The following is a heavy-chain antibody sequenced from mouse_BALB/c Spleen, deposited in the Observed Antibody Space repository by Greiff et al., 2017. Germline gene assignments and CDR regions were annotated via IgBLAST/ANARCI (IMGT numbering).Heavy chain of an antibody. CDR2: INSNGGST. CDR1: GFTFSSYG. V-gene: IGHV5-6-3*01. CDR3: ARDGKYGNYVGY. D-gene: IGHD2-10*02. Sequence: EVKLVESGGGLVQPGGSLKLSCAASGFTFSSYGMSWVRQTPDKRLELVATINSNGGSTYYPDSVKGRFTISRDNAKNTLYLQMSSLKSEDTAMYYCARDGKYGNYVGYWGQGTTRTVSS. J-gene: IGHJ2*01.